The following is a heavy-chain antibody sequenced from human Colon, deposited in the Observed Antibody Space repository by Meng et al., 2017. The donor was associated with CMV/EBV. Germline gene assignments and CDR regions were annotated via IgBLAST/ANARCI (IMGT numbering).Heavy chain of an antibody. V-gene: IGHV1-2*02. CDR3: ARGGAEYRGSYLLQH. CDR1: GYTFTSYY. Sequence: ASVTVSCKASGYTFTSYYMHWVRQAPGQGLEWMGWINPNSGGTNYAQKFQGRVTMTRDTSISTAYMELSRLRSDDTAVYYCARGGAEYRGSYLLQHWGQGTLVTVSS. CDR2: INPNSGGT. D-gene: IGHD1-26*01. J-gene: IGHJ1*01.